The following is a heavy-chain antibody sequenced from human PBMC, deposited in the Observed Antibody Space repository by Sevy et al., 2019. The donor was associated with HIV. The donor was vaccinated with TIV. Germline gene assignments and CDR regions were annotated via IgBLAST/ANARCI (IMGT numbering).Heavy chain of an antibody. CDR2: ISYDGSNK. CDR1: GFTFSSYA. J-gene: IGHJ6*02. Sequence: GGSLRLSCAASGFTFSSYAMHWVRQAPGKGLEWVAVISYDGSNKYYADSVKGRFTISGDNSKNTLYLQMNSLRAEDTAVYYCAREVVLRFLEDGMDVWGQGTTVTVSS. D-gene: IGHD3-3*01. CDR3: AREVVLRFLEDGMDV. V-gene: IGHV3-30-3*01.